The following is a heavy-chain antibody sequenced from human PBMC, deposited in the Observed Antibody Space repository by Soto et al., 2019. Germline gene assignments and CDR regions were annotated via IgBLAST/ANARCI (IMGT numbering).Heavy chain of an antibody. CDR1: GFTFSSYW. CDR2: IKQDGSEK. V-gene: IGHV3-7*04. CDR3: ARDPNIVVVPAAIYYYYGMDV. D-gene: IGHD2-2*01. J-gene: IGHJ6*02. Sequence: EVQLVESGGGLVQPGGSLRLSCAASGFTFSSYWMSWVRQAPGKGLEWVANIKQDGSEKYYVDSVKGRFTISRDNAKNSLYLQMNCLRAEDTAVYYCARDPNIVVVPAAIYYYYGMDVWGQGTTVTVSS.